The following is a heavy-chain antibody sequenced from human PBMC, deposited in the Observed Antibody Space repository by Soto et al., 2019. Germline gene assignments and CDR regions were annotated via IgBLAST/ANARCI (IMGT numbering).Heavy chain of an antibody. V-gene: IGHV1-69*13. D-gene: IGHD3-16*02. Sequence: SVKVSCKASGGTFSSYAISWVRQAPGEGLEWMGGIIPIFGTANYAQKFQGRVTITADESTSTAYMELSSLRSEDTAVYYCARDDQYDYVWGSYPGRDYWGQGPLVTVS. CDR2: IIPIFGTA. CDR1: GGTFSSYA. J-gene: IGHJ4*02. CDR3: ARDDQYDYVWGSYPGRDY.